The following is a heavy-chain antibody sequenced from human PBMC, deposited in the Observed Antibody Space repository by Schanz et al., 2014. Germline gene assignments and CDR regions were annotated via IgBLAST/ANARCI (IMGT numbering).Heavy chain of an antibody. D-gene: IGHD3-10*01. CDR1: GFTFSIYA. V-gene: IGHV3-64D*06. Sequence: EVQLVESGGGLVQPGGSLRLSCSASGFTFSIYAMHWVRQAPGKGLEYVSAISHDGYSTYYADSVKGRFTISRDNSKNTLYHQMGSQTTENATVNYCVKDYRGQGTLVTVSS. CDR3: VKDY. J-gene: IGHJ4*02. CDR2: ISHDGYST.